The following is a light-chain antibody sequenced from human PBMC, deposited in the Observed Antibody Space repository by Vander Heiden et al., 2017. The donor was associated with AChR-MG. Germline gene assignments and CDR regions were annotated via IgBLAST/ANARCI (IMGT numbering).Light chain of an antibody. Sequence: VGDRLTITCRASQDIDRYLNWYQRRPGKAPKVLIYAASSLHSGAPPRFTGTGSGTDFNLTISSLQPEDVATYYCQQSYIPPWTFGRGTSVEI. CDR1: QDIDRY. V-gene: IGKV1-39*01. J-gene: IGKJ1*01. CDR2: AAS. CDR3: QQSYIPPWT.